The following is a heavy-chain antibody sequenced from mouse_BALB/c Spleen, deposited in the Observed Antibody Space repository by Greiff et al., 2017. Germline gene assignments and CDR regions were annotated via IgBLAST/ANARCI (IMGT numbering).Heavy chain of an antibody. CDR3: ARSLSHYYGGCDY. D-gene: IGHD1-2*01. CDR2: INPSNGRT. CDR1: GYTFTSYW. V-gene: IGHV1S81*02. Sequence: QVQLQQPGAELVKPGASVKLSCKASGYTFTSYWMHWVKQRPGQGLEWIGEINPSNGRTNYNEKFKSKATLTVDKSSSTAYMQLSSLTSEDSAVYYGARSLSHYYGGCDYWGQGTTLTVSA. J-gene: IGHJ2*01.